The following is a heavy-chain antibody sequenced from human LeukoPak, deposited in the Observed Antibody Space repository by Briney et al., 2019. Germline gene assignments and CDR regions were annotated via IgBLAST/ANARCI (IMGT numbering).Heavy chain of an antibody. CDR2: ISTYNGNT. CDR1: GYTFTSYG. CDR3: ARVAIAAAIDP. Sequence: VASVKVSCKASGYTFTSYGFSWVRQAPGRGLEWMGWISTYNGNTNYAQKLQGRVTMTTDTSTSTAYMELRSLRSDDTAVYYCARVAIAAAIDPWGQGTLVTVSS. V-gene: IGHV1-18*01. J-gene: IGHJ5*02. D-gene: IGHD6-13*01.